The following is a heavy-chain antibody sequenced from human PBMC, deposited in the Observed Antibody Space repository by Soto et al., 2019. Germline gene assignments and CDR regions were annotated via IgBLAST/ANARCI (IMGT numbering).Heavy chain of an antibody. V-gene: IGHV3-48*01. CDR1: GFTFSNYN. CDR3: ATSQDDFWSGFDY. D-gene: IGHD3-3*01. CDR2: ISISSRTI. Sequence: LSLTCAALASGFTFSNYNMNWVRQAPGKGLEWVSYISISSRTIYYADSVKGRFTISRDNAKNSVYLQMNSLRAEDTAVYYCATSQDDFWSGFDYWGQGTLVTVSS. J-gene: IGHJ4*02.